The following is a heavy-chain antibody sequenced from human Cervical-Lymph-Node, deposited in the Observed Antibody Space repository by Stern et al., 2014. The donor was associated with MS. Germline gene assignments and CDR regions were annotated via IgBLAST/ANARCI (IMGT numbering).Heavy chain of an antibody. J-gene: IGHJ6*02. V-gene: IGHV3-74*02. D-gene: IGHD3-22*01. CDR2: INSDGSST. CDR3: ARVRYYSLGMDV. CDR1: GFTFSSYW. Sequence: EDQLVESGGGLVQPGGSLRLSCAASGFTFSSYWMHWVRQAPGKGLVWVSRINSDGSSTSYADSVKGRFTISRDNAKNTLYLQMNSLRAEDTAVYYCARVRYYSLGMDVWGQGTTVTVSS.